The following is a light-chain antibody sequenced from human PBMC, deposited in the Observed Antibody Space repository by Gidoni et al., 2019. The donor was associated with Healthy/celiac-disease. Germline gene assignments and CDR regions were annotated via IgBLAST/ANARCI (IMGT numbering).Light chain of an antibody. CDR3: QQYYATPFT. Sequence: DIVMTQSPDPLAVSLGERATINCKSSQSVLYISNNKNYLAWYQQKPGQPPKLLIYWASTRESGVPDRFSGSGSGTDFTLTISSLQAEDVAVYYCQQYYATPFTFGPGTKVDIK. J-gene: IGKJ3*01. V-gene: IGKV4-1*01. CDR2: WAS. CDR1: QSVLYISNNKNY.